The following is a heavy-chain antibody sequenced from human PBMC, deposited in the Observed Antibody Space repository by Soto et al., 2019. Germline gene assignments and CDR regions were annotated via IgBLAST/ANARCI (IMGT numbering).Heavy chain of an antibody. D-gene: IGHD2-15*01. CDR3: ASLLTYCSGGSCWVHHVP. CDR1: GFTFSSYS. J-gene: IGHJ5*02. V-gene: IGHV3-48*02. CDR2: ISSSSSTI. Sequence: GGSLRLSCAASGFTFSSYSMNWVRQAPGKWLEWVSYISSSSSTIYYADSVKGRFTISRDNAKNSLYLQMNSLRDEDTAVYYCASLLTYCSGGSCWVHHVPWGPGXLVTVSS.